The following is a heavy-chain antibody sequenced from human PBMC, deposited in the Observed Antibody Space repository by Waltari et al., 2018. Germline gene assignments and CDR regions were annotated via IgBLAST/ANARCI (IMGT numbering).Heavy chain of an antibody. Sequence: QLQLQQWGAGLLKPSETLSLTCAVYGGSFSGYYWSWIRQPPAQGLEWIGEINHSGSKNYNPSLKGRVTMLIDTSNNQFSLKLRSVTAADTAVYYCARAGGGYSSGSGRYYYYMDVWGKGTTVTISS. D-gene: IGHD5-18*01. CDR2: INHSGSK. J-gene: IGHJ6*03. CDR3: ARAGGGYSSGSGRYYYYMDV. CDR1: GGSFSGYY. V-gene: IGHV4-34*01.